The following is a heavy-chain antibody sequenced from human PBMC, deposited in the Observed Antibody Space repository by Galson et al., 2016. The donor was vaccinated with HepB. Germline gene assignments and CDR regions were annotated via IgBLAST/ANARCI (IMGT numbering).Heavy chain of an antibody. CDR2: TSGSGDRI. Sequence: SLRLSCAASGFTFSSFAMSWVRRVPGKGLEWVSATSGSGDRIRYAESVKGRFIISRDNSKNTLDVEMKSLRVEDTAVYYCAKEGWFGELLYGHFDFWGQGTLVTVSS. CDR3: AKEGWFGELLYGHFDF. V-gene: IGHV3-23*01. D-gene: IGHD3-10*01. CDR1: GFTFSSFA. J-gene: IGHJ4*02.